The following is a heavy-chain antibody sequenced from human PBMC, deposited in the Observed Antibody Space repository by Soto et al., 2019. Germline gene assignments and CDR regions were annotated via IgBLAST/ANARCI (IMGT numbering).Heavy chain of an antibody. CDR3: AKDYEGVFDS. Sequence: GWSLRLSCAASGFSFGGSAVHWVRQAPGKGLEWVAFISYDVRNEYYADSVKSRFTISRDNSKNTLYLQMDSLRIEDTAIYYCAKDYEGVFDSWGQGTMVTVSS. CDR2: ISYDVRNE. D-gene: IGHD3-3*01. CDR1: GFSFGGSA. J-gene: IGHJ4*02. V-gene: IGHV3-30*14.